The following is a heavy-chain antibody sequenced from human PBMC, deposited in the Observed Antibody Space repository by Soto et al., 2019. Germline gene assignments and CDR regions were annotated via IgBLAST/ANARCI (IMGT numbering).Heavy chain of an antibody. V-gene: IGHV3-72*01. D-gene: IGHD2-8*01. Sequence: GGSLRLSCAASGLTFSDHYMDWVRQAPGKGLEWVGRTRKKANSYSTEYAASVKGRFTISRDDSSNSLYLQMNSLKTEDAAVYYCTRVVTRTNNYAFDVWGQGTMVTVS. CDR1: GLTFSDHY. J-gene: IGHJ3*01. CDR2: TRKKANSYST. CDR3: TRVVTRTNNYAFDV.